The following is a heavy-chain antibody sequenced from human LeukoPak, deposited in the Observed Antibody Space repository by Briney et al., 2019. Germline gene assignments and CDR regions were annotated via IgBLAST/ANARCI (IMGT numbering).Heavy chain of an antibody. Sequence: ASVKVSCKTSGYTFIGYYIHWVRQAPGQGLEWMGWINPDSGDTKYAQKFQGRVTMTRDTSISTAYMELSRLRSDDTAVYYCAKAYYDFWSGYSSDRHSGNWFDPWGQGTLVTVSS. CDR3: AKAYYDFWSGYSSDRHSGNWFDP. J-gene: IGHJ5*02. CDR2: INPDSGDT. D-gene: IGHD3-3*01. V-gene: IGHV1-2*02. CDR1: GYTFIGYY.